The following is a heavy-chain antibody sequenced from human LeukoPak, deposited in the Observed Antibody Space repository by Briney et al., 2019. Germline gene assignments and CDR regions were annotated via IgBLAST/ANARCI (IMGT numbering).Heavy chain of an antibody. CDR1: GFTFSSYP. CDR2: ISGSGGST. Sequence: GGSLRLSCAASGFTFSSYPMSWVRQAPGKGLEWVSAISGSGGSTYYADSVKGRFTTSRDNSKNTLYLQMTSLRVEDTAVYFCVSQRDHRVAVAGSFDNWGQGTLISVSP. D-gene: IGHD6-19*01. V-gene: IGHV3-23*01. CDR3: VSQRDHRVAVAGSFDN. J-gene: IGHJ4*02.